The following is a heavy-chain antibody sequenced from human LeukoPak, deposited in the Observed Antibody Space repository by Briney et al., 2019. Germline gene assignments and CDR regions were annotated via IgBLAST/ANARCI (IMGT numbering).Heavy chain of an antibody. D-gene: IGHD5-18*01. J-gene: IGHJ4*02. CDR3: ARDGGGYSYGD. CDR2: IYSSGST. V-gene: IGHV4-4*07. CDR1: GGSISSYA. Sequence: PSETLSLTCSVSGGSISSYAWSWTRQPAGKGLEWIGHIYSSGSTHYNPSLKGRVTMSFDTSKNQLSLKLSSVTAADTAVYYCARDGGGYSYGDWGQGTLVTVSS.